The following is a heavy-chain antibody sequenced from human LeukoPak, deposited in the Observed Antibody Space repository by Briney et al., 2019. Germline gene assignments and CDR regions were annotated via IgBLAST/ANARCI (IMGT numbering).Heavy chain of an antibody. CDR1: GFTFSSHA. D-gene: IGHD3-10*01. V-gene: IGHV3-23*01. J-gene: IGHJ4*02. Sequence: PGGSLRLSCAASGFTFSSHAMSWVRQAPGKGLEWVSSISSGAGTYYADSVKGRFTISRDNSKNTLYLQMNSLRAEDTAEYYCAKVRGSYGSGIIDYWGQGTLVTVSS. CDR2: ISSGAGT. CDR3: AKVRGSYGSGIIDY.